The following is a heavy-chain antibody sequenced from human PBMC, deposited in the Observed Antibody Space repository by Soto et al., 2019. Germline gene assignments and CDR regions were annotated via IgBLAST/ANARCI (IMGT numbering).Heavy chain of an antibody. CDR1: GGTFSSYA. Sequence: QVQLVQSGAEVKKPGSSVKVSCKASGGTFSSYAISWVRQAPGQGLEWMGGIIPIFGTANYAQKFQGRVTCTADESTSTAYMELSSLRSEDTAVYYCARMDCSSTSCYALYYYYGMDVWGQGTTVTVSS. CDR2: IIPIFGTA. V-gene: IGHV1-69*01. CDR3: ARMDCSSTSCYALYYYYGMDV. D-gene: IGHD2-2*01. J-gene: IGHJ6*02.